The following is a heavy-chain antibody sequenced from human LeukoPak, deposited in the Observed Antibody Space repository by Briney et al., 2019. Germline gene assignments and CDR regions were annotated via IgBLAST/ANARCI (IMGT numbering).Heavy chain of an antibody. V-gene: IGHV1-8*03. CDR3: ARGARYNWNYYYYYMDV. D-gene: IGHD1-20*01. J-gene: IGHJ6*03. Sequence: ASVKVSCKTSGYTFTDYDITWVRQAPGQGLEWMGWMNPNSGNTGYAQKFQGRVTITRNTSISTAYMELSSLRSEDTAVYYCARGARYNWNYYYYYMDVWGKGTTVTVSS. CDR1: GYTFTDYD. CDR2: MNPNSGNT.